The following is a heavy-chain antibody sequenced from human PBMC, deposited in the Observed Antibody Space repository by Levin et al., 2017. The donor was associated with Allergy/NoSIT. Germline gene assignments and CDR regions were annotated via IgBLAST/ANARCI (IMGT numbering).Heavy chain of an antibody. Sequence: LSLTCAASGFTFSTYSMNWVRQAPGQGLEWISYISISSSPIYYADSVKGRFTISRDNAKKSLYLQMNSLRDEDTAVYYCARASTDGPYYYYMDGWGKGTTVTVSS. CDR3: ARASTDGPYYYYMDG. CDR2: ISISSSPI. CDR1: GFTFSTYS. J-gene: IGHJ6*03. V-gene: IGHV3-48*02. D-gene: IGHD5-24*01.